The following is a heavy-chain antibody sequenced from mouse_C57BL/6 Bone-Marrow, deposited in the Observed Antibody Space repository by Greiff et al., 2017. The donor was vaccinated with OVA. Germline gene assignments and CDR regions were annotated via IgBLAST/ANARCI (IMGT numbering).Heavy chain of an antibody. V-gene: IGHV5-2*01. CDR1: EYAFPSPD. CDR3: ASYTAY. J-gene: IGHJ3*01. CDR2: INSDGGST. Sequence: EVQRVESGGGLVQPGESLKLSCASNEYAFPSPDMSWVRKTPAKRLVLVVAINSDGGSTYYPDTMERRFTISRDNTKKTLYLQMSSLRSEDTALYYCASYTAYWGQGTLVTVSA.